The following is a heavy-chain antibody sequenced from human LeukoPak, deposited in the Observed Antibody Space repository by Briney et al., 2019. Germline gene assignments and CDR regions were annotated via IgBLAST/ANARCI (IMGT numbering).Heavy chain of an antibody. CDR1: GGSVNSYY. D-gene: IGHD3-22*01. CDR2: ISYTGST. CDR3: ARDRSPEHYYDSSHWDYYYGMDV. J-gene: IGHJ6*02. V-gene: IGHV4-59*02. Sequence: SETLSLTCTVSGGSVNSYYWSWIRQPPGKGLECIGYISYTGSTNYNPSLKSRVTISVDTSKNQFSLKLSSVTAADTAVYYCARDRSPEHYYDSSHWDYYYGMDVWGQGTTVTVSS.